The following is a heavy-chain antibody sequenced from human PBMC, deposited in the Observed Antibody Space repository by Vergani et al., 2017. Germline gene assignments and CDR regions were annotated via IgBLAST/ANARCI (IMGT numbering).Heavy chain of an antibody. CDR1: GGSFSGYY. V-gene: IGHV4-34*01. J-gene: IGHJ4*02. CDR2: INHSGST. Sequence: QVQLQQWGAGLLQPSETLSLTCAVYGGSFSGYYWRWIRQPPGKGLEWIGEINHSGSTNYNPSLKSRVTISVDTSKNQFSLKLSSVTAADTAVYYCARGIYIAVAAFDYWGQGTLVTVSS. CDR3: ARGIYIAVAAFDY. D-gene: IGHD6-19*01.